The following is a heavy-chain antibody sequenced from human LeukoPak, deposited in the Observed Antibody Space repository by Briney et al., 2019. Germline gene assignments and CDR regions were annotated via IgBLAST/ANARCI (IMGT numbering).Heavy chain of an antibody. CDR2: ISSSSSTI. J-gene: IGHJ6*02. CDR3: ASLLQLWSLGGARYYYYYGMDV. CDR1: GFTFSNYL. V-gene: IGHV3-11*01. Sequence: GGSLRLSCVTSGFTFSNYLMSWVRQAPGKGLEWVSYISSSSSTIYYADSVKGRFTISRDNAKNSLYLQMNSLRADDTAVYYCASLLQLWSLGGARYYYYYGMDVWGQGTTDTVSS. D-gene: IGHD5-18*01.